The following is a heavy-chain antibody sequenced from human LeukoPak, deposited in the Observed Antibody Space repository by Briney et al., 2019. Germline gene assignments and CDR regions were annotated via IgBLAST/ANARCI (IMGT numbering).Heavy chain of an antibody. J-gene: IGHJ3*02. CDR1: GFTFSNYA. D-gene: IGHD2-2*01. CDR3: AEREYCSGTSCLWTTGAFDI. Sequence: GGSLRLSCAASGFTFSNYAMSWVRQAPGKGLEWVSAISGSGGSTYYADSVKGRFTISRDNSKNTLYLQINSLRAEDTAVYYCAEREYCSGTSCLWTTGAFDIWGQGTMVTVSS. V-gene: IGHV3-23*01. CDR2: ISGSGGST.